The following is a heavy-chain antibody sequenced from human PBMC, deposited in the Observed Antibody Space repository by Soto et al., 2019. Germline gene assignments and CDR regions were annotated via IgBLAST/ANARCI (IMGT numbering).Heavy chain of an antibody. CDR2: INHSGST. D-gene: IGHD3-10*01. Sequence: PSETLSLTCAVYGGSFSGYYWSWIRQPPGKGLEWIGEINHSGSTNYNPSLKSRVTISVDTSKNQFSLKLSSVTAADTAVYYCARAAPYGSGSYYNWFDPWGQGTLVTVS. V-gene: IGHV4-34*01. CDR1: GGSFSGYY. J-gene: IGHJ5*02. CDR3: ARAAPYGSGSYYNWFDP.